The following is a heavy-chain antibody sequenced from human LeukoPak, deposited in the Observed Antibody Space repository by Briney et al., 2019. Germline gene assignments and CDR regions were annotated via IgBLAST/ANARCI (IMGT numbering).Heavy chain of an antibody. J-gene: IGHJ5*02. D-gene: IGHD6-13*01. CDR3: ARVTPLSWYGYNWFDP. CDR1: GFTFTSHD. Sequence: ASVKVSCKASGFTFTSHDYNWVRQATGQGLEWMGWMNPNSGNTGYAQKFQGRVTMTRDTSITTVYMELSSLRSEDTAVYYCARVTPLSWYGYNWFDPWGQGTLVTVSS. CDR2: MNPNSGNT. V-gene: IGHV1-8*01.